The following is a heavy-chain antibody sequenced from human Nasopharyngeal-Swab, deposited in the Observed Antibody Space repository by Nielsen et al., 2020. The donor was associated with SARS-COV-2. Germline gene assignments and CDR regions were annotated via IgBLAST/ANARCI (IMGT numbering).Heavy chain of an antibody. CDR3: AKGRGEYYENAFDM. Sequence: GESLKISCAASGFSCSIYAMSWVRQPPGKGLEWVSTISGSATKTYYADSVKGRFTISRDNSKNTLYLQMNSLRAEDTAVYYCAKGRGEYYENAFDMWGQGTMVTVSS. V-gene: IGHV3-23*01. CDR2: ISGSATKT. D-gene: IGHD3-3*01. CDR1: GFSCSIYA. J-gene: IGHJ3*02.